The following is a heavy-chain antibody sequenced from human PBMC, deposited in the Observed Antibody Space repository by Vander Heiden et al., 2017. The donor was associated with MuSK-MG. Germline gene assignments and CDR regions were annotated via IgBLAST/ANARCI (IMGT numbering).Heavy chain of an antibody. CDR1: GFIFSSYG. Sequence: QVQLVESGGGVVQPGRSRRLSGAGSGFIFSSYGTPWGRQAPGKGLEWVAVIWSDGRNKYYADSVKGRFTISRDNSKNTLYLQMNSLRAEDTAVYYCARQGDLRIYYYYMDVWGKGTTVTVSS. J-gene: IGHJ6*03. CDR3: ARQGDLRIYYYYMDV. D-gene: IGHD2-21*01. V-gene: IGHV3-33*08. CDR2: IWSDGRNK.